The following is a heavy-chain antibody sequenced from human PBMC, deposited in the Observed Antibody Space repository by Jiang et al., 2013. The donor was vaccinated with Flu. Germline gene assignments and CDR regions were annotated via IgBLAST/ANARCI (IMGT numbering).Heavy chain of an antibody. Sequence: PGKGLEWMGGFDPEDGETIYAQKFQGRVTMTEDTSTDTAYMELSSLRSEDTAVYYCASPGDTYCGGDCYSFDYWGQGTLVTVSS. V-gene: IGHV1-24*01. D-gene: IGHD2-21*02. CDR3: ASPGDTYCGGDCYSFDY. J-gene: IGHJ4*02. CDR2: FDPEDGET.